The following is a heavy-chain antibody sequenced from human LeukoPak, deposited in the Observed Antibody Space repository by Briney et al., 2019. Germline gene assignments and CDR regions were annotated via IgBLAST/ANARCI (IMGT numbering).Heavy chain of an antibody. CDR3: ARNPPDGYYYDSSGYYPYFDY. CDR2: ISSSSSTI. CDR1: GFTFSSYW. D-gene: IGHD3-22*01. V-gene: IGHV3-48*01. J-gene: IGHJ4*02. Sequence: PGGSLRLSCAASGFTFSSYWMSWVRQAPGKGLEWVSYISSSSSTIYYADSVKGRFTISRDNAKNSLYLQMNSLRAEDTAVYYCARNPPDGYYYDSSGYYPYFDYWGQGTLVTVSS.